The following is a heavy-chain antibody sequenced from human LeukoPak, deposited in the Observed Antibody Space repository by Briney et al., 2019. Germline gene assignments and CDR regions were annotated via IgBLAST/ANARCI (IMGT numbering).Heavy chain of an antibody. V-gene: IGHV5-51*01. Sequence: GESLKISCKGSGYRFTSYWIGWVRQMPGKGLEWMGFIYPGDSDTRYSPSFQGQVTISADKSISTAYLQWSSLKASDTAIYYCARPRDDFWSGYYWADAFDIWGQGTMVTVSS. D-gene: IGHD3-3*01. CDR3: ARPRDDFWSGYYWADAFDI. CDR1: GYRFTSYW. J-gene: IGHJ3*02. CDR2: IYPGDSDT.